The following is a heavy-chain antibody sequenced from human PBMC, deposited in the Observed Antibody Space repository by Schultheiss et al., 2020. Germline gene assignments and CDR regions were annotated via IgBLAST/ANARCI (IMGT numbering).Heavy chain of an antibody. CDR3: ARGWADAFDI. CDR2: INHSGST. Sequence: SQTLSLTCTVSGGSVSSGSYYWSWIRQPPGKGLEWIGEINHSGSTYYNPSLKSRVTISVDTSKNQFSLKLSSVTAADTAVYYCARGWADAFDIWGQGTMVTVSS. V-gene: IGHV4-39*01. J-gene: IGHJ3*02. CDR1: GGSVSSGSYY. D-gene: IGHD6-19*01.